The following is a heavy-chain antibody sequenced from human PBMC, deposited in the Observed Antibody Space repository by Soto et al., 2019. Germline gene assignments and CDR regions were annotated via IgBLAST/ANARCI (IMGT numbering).Heavy chain of an antibody. CDR3: AHRGYGDYPRDNTFYP. J-gene: IGHJ5*02. CDR1: GFSLSSPGRG. D-gene: IGHD4-17*01. V-gene: IGHV2-5*01. CDR2: IYWNEDK. Sequence: SGPTLVNPTQALTLTCSFSGFSLSSPGRGVGWIRQSPGKALEWLAVIYWNEDKRFSPSLKSRLTNTKDNSKNQVVLTMTNMDPVDTATYYCAHRGYGDYPRDNTFYPWGQGTLVTVSS.